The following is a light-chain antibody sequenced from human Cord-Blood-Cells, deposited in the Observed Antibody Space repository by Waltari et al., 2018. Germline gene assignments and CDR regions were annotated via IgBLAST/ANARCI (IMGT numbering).Light chain of an antibody. J-gene: IGKJ4*01. CDR3: QQSYSTPT. Sequence: DIQMTQSPSSLSASVGDRVTITCRASQSIRSYLNWYQQKPVKAPKPLIYAASSLQSGVPSRFSGSVSGTDFTLTISSLQPEDFATYYCQQSYSTPTFGGGTKVEIK. CDR2: AAS. CDR1: QSIRSY. V-gene: IGKV1-39*01.